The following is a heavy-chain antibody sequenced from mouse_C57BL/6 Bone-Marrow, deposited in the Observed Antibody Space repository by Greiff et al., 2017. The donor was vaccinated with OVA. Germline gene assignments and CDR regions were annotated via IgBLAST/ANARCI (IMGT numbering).Heavy chain of an antibody. V-gene: IGHV1-26*01. J-gene: IGHJ3*01. Sequence: EVQMQQSGPELVKPGASVKISCKASGYTFTDYYMNWVKQSHGKSLEWIGDINPNNGGTSYNQKFKGKATLTVDKSSSTAYMELRSLTSEDSAVYYCARGNGYDGYYRAWFAYWGQGTLVTVSA. D-gene: IGHD2-3*01. CDR3: ARGNGYDGYYRAWFAY. CDR2: INPNNGGT. CDR1: GYTFTDYY.